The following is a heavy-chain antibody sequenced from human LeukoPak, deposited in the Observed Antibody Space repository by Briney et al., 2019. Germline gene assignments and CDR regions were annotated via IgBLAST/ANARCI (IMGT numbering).Heavy chain of an antibody. CDR3: AREGSGYVLGIDY. Sequence: PSETLSLTCAVYGGSFSGYYWSWIRQPPGKGLEWIGEINHSGSTNYNPSLKSRVTISVETSKNQFSLKLSSVTAADTAVYYCAREGSGYVLGIDYWGQGTLVTVSS. D-gene: IGHD5-12*01. V-gene: IGHV4-34*01. CDR2: INHSGST. J-gene: IGHJ4*02. CDR1: GGSFSGYY.